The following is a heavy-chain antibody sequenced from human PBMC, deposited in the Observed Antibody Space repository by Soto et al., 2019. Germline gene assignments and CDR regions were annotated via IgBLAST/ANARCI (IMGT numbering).Heavy chain of an antibody. D-gene: IGHD6-19*01. Sequence: SETLSLTCAVSGGSISSSNWWSWVRQPPGKGLEWIGEVYHSGSTNYNPSLKSRVTISVDKSKNQFSLKLSSVTAADTAVYYWARFVAVAGENYYYYGMDVWGQGTTVTVSS. J-gene: IGHJ6*02. CDR1: GGSISSSNW. CDR3: ARFVAVAGENYYYYGMDV. CDR2: VYHSGST. V-gene: IGHV4-4*02.